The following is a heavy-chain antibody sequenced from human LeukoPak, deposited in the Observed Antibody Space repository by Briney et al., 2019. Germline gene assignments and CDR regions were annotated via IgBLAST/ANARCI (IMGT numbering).Heavy chain of an antibody. CDR3: AKPYYGSGSYYTSNYYFDY. CDR2: ISGSGGST. CDR1: GFTFSSYA. J-gene: IGHJ4*02. Sequence: GGSLRLSCAASGFTFSSYAMSWVRQAPGKGLEWVSAISGSGGSTYYADSVKSRFTISRDNSKNTLYLQMNSLRAEDTAVYYCAKPYYGSGSYYTSNYYFDYWGQGTLVTVSS. D-gene: IGHD3-10*01. V-gene: IGHV3-23*01.